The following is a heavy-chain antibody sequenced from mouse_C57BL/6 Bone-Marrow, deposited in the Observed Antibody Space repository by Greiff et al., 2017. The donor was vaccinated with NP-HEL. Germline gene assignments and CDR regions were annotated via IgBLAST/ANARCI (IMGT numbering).Heavy chain of an antibody. D-gene: IGHD1-1*01. CDR2: IHPNSGST. V-gene: IGHV1-64*01. Sequence: QVQLQQPGAELVKPGASVKLSCKASGYTFTSYWMHWVKQRPGQGLEWIGMIHPNSGSTNYNEKFKSKATLTVDKSSSTAYMQLSSLTSEDSAVYYCAGLYYGSSYGYFDVWGTGTTVTVSS. J-gene: IGHJ1*03. CDR3: AGLYYGSSYGYFDV. CDR1: GYTFTSYW.